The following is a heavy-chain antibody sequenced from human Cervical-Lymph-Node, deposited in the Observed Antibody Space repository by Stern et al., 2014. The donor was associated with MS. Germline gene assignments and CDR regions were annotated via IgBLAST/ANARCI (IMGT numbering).Heavy chain of an antibody. CDR3: ARGATIFGVVIDWFDP. CDR1: GFTFSNYW. V-gene: IGHV3-74*01. Sequence: EVQLVESGGGLVQPGGSLRLSCAVSGFTFSNYWMHWVRQAPGKGLMWVSRLNSNGRTTNFADSVKGRFTISRDNAKNTLYLQMNSLRAEDTAVYYCARGATIFGVVIDWFDPWGQGTLVTVSS. J-gene: IGHJ5*02. CDR2: LNSNGRTT. D-gene: IGHD3-3*01.